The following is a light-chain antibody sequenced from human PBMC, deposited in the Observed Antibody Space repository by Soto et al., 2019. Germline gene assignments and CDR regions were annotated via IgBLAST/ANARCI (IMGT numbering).Light chain of an antibody. CDR1: SSNIGSNY. V-gene: IGLV1-47*01. CDR2: RNN. J-gene: IGLJ1*01. Sequence: QSVLTQPPSASGTPGQRVTISCSGSSSNIGSNYVYWYQQLPGTAPKLLIYRNNQRPSGVPDRFSGSKSGTSASLAISWLRSEDEADYYCAAWDDSLSGLYVFGTGTKGTVL. CDR3: AAWDDSLSGLYV.